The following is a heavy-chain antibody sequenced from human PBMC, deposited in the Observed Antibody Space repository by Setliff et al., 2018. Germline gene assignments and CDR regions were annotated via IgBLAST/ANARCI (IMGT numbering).Heavy chain of an antibody. J-gene: IGHJ4*02. CDR2: IDPSGNT. V-gene: IGHV4-61*09. D-gene: IGHD3-22*01. Sequence: PSETLSLTCTVSGGSISSGTNYWSWIRQPAGRGLEWIGHIDPSGNTNYQPSLKSRVTISGDTSKNQFSLKLTSVTAADTAVYYCARAFDSSGYYGESHTHYFDNWGQGTLVTVSS. CDR3: ARAFDSSGYYGESHTHYFDN. CDR1: GGSISSGTNY.